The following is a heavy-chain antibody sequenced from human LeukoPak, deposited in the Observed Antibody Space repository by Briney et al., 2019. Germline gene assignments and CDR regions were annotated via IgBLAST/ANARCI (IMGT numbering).Heavy chain of an antibody. D-gene: IGHD1-26*01. J-gene: IGHJ4*02. V-gene: IGHV4-39*02. CDR3: AREPVGAPRYFDY. CDR1: GGSISSSSYY. Sequence: PSETLSLTCTVSGGSISSSSYYWGWIRQPPGKGLEWIGSIYYSGSTYYNPSLKSRVTISVDTSKNQFSLKLTSVTAADTAIYYCAREPVGAPRYFDYWGQGTLVTVSS. CDR2: IYYSGST.